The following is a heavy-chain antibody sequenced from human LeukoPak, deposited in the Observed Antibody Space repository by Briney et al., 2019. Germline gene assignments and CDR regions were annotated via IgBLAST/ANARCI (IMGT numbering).Heavy chain of an antibody. CDR3: ARDHPLAYYGSKAFDI. V-gene: IGHV4-39*07. J-gene: IGHJ3*02. CDR1: GGSISSSSYY. CDR2: IYYSGST. Sequence: SETLSLTCTVSGGSISSSSYYWGWIRQPPGKGLEWIGSIYYSGSTYYNPSLKSRVTISVDTSKNQFSLKLSSVTAADTAVYYCARDHPLAYYGSKAFDIWGQGTMVTVSS. D-gene: IGHD3-10*01.